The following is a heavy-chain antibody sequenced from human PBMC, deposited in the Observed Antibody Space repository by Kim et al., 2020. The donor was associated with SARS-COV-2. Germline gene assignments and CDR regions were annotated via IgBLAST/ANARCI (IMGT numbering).Heavy chain of an antibody. CDR3: TTAPTVTTVYYYYGMDV. V-gene: IGHV3-15*01. J-gene: IGHJ6*02. Sequence: GGSLRLSCAASGFTFSNAWMSWVRQAPGKGLEWVGRIKSKTDGGTTDYAAPVKGRFTISRDDSKNTLYLQMNSLKTEDTAVYYCTTAPTVTTVYYYYGMDVWGQGTTVTVSS. CDR2: IKSKTDGGTT. CDR1: GFTFSNAW. D-gene: IGHD4-17*01.